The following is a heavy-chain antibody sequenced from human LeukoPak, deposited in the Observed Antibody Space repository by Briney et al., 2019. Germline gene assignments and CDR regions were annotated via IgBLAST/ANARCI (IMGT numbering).Heavy chain of an antibody. D-gene: IGHD3-10*01. CDR3: ARSLVVRGVAHYYYYGMDV. Sequence: PGGSLRLSCAASGFTFSDYYMSWIRQAPGKGLEWVSYISSSGSTIYYADSVKGRFTISRDNAKNSLYLQMNSLRAEDTAVYYCARSLVVRGVAHYYYYGMDVWGQGTTVTVSS. CDR2: ISSSGSTI. J-gene: IGHJ6*02. V-gene: IGHV3-11*01. CDR1: GFTFSDYY.